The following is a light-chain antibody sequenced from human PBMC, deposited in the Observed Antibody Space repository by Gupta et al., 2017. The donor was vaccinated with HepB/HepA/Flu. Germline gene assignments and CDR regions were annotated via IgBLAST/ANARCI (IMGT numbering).Light chain of an antibody. CDR1: QRISSS. J-gene: IGKJ3*01. Sequence: IQLTQSPSFLSASVGDRVIITGRASQRISSSLEWFQQKPGRAPNLLIYAASTLESGVPSRFSGSGSGTXFTLTIXSLQPEDFATYYCQQISSYPLTFGXGTKVDVK. CDR2: AAS. CDR3: QQISSYPLT. V-gene: IGKV1-9*01.